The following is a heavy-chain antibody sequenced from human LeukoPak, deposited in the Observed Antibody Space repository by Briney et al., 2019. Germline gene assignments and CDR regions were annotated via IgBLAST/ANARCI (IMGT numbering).Heavy chain of an antibody. CDR2: IYYSGST. V-gene: IGHV4-59*11. CDR1: GGSISSHY. D-gene: IGHD5-24*01. Sequence: SETLSLTCTVSGGSISSHYWSWIRQPPGKGLEWIGYIYYSGSTNYNPSLKSRVTISVDTSKNQFSLKLSSVTAADTGVYYCARDGYNYGESTGIDYWGQGTLVTVSS. CDR3: ARDGYNYGESTGIDY. J-gene: IGHJ4*02.